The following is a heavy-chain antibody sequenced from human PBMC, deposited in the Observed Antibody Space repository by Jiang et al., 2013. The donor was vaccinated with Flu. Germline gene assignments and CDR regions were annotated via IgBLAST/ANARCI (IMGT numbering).Heavy chain of an antibody. J-gene: IGHJ6*02. Sequence: SFTSYWIGWVRQMPGKGLEWMGIIYPGDSDTRYSPSFQGQVTISADKSISTAYLQWSSLKASDTAMYYCARHRYSSSSRTNYYYYGMDVWGQGTTVTVSS. CDR1: SFTSYW. D-gene: IGHD6-6*01. CDR3: ARHRYSSSSRTNYYYYGMDV. CDR2: IYPGDSDT. V-gene: IGHV5-51*01.